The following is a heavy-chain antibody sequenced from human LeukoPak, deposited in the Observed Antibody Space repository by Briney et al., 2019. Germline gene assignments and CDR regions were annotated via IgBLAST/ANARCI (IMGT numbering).Heavy chain of an antibody. CDR2: IRYDGSNK. CDR1: GFTFSSYG. V-gene: IGHV3-30*02. CDR3: AKDPVDYDSSGIGDD. J-gene: IGHJ4*02. Sequence: GGSLRLSCAASGFTFSSYGMHWVRQAPGKGLEWVAFIRYDGSNKYYADSVKGRFTISRDNSKNTLYLQMNSLRAEDTAVYYCAKDPVDYDSSGIGDDWGQGTMVTASS. D-gene: IGHD3-22*01.